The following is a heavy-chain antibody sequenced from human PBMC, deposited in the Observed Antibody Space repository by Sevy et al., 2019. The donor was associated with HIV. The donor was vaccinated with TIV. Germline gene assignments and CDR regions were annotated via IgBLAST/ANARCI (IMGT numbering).Heavy chain of an antibody. V-gene: IGHV4-34*01. J-gene: IGHJ4*02. CDR3: ARVLTTTSIAAPGYFDY. CDR1: GGSFSGYY. CDR2: INHSGST. Sequence: SETLSLTCAVYGGSFSGYYWSWIRQPPGKGLEWIGEINHSGSTNYNPSLKSRVTISVDTSKNQFSRKLSSVTAADTAVYYCARVLTTTSIAAPGYFDYWGQGTLVTVSS. D-gene: IGHD6-6*01.